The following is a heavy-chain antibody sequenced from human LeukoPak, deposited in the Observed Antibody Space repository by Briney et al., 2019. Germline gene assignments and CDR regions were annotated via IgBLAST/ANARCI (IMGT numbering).Heavy chain of an antibody. CDR1: GYTFTGYY. CDR3: AREGDIVVVPAAIWNY. V-gene: IGHV1-2*02. D-gene: IGHD2-2*02. Sequence: ASVKVSCKASGYTFTGYYMHWVRQAPGQGLEWMGWINPNSGGTNYAQKFQGRVTMTRDTSISTAYMELSRLRSDDTAVYYCAREGDIVVVPAAIWNYWGQGTLVTVSS. J-gene: IGHJ4*02. CDR2: INPNSGGT.